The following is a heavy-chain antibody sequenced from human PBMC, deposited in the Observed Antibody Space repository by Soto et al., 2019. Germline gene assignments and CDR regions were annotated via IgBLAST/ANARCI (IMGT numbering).Heavy chain of an antibody. D-gene: IGHD6-19*01. CDR3: ATGLSSGWYRYGMDG. J-gene: IGHJ6*02. V-gene: IGHV3-23*01. CDR1: GFTFSSYA. Sequence: GGSLRLSCAASGFTFSSYAMSWVRQAPGKGLEWVSAISGSGVGTYYADSVKGRFTISRDNSKNTLYLQMNSLRAEDTAIYYCATGLSSGWYRYGMDGWGQGTTVTVSS. CDR2: ISGSGVGT.